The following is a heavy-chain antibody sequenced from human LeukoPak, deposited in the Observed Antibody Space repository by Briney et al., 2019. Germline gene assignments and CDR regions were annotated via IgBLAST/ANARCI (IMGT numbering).Heavy chain of an antibody. J-gene: IGHJ3*02. Sequence: PSETLSLTCAVYGGSFGGYYWSWIRQPPGKGLEWIGEINHSGSTNYNPSLKSRVTISVDTSKNQFSLKLSSVTAADTAVYYCARAALGYCSGGSCRNDAFDIWGQGTMVTVSS. CDR1: GGSFGGYY. D-gene: IGHD2-15*01. CDR3: ARAALGYCSGGSCRNDAFDI. CDR2: INHSGST. V-gene: IGHV4-34*01.